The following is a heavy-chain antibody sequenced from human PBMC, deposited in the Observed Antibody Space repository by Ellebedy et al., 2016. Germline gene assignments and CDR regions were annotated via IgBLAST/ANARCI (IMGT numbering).Heavy chain of an antibody. CDR2: VSSDGNTK. CDR3: TREKGFGDFDY. CDR1: GFTFSSYA. Sequence: GESLKISCAASGFTFSSYAIHWVRQAPGKGLEWVAVVSSDGNTKFYADSLKGRFTISRDNSKNTASLQMNSLSAGDTAMYYCTREKGFGDFDYWGQGTLATVSS. J-gene: IGHJ4*02. V-gene: IGHV3-30-3*01. D-gene: IGHD3-10*01.